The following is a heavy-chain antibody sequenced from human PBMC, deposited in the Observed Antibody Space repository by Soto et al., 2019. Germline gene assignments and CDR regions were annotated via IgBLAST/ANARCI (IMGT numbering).Heavy chain of an antibody. J-gene: IGHJ4*02. CDR1: GFTFSRHA. V-gene: IGHV3-23*01. D-gene: IGHD3-10*01. CDR2: ISGDGDNT. CDR3: ATQGSEGELVWFGELPDY. Sequence: EVQLLESGGGLVQPGGSLRLSCAASGFTFSRHAMSWVRQAPGKGLEWVSAISGDGDNTYYADSVKGRFTISRDNSKKTLYLQVNTLRAEDTAIYYCATQGSEGELVWFGELPDYWGQGTLVTVSS.